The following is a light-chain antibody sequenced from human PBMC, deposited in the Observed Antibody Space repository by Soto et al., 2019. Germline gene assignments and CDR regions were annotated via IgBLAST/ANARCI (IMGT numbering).Light chain of an antibody. V-gene: IGKV1-9*01. J-gene: IGKJ3*01. Sequence: IQLTQSPSSLSASVGDRVTIPCRASQGIINYLAWYQQKPGKAPKLLIYGASTLQSGVPSRFVGSGSGTDFTLTVSSLQPEDFATNYFQQLYMYPPTFGPGTKVDIK. CDR2: GAS. CDR3: QQLYMYPPT. CDR1: QGIINY.